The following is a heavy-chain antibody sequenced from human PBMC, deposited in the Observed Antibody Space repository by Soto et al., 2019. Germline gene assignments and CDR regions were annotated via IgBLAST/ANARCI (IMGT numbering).Heavy chain of an antibody. V-gene: IGHV3-23*01. Sequence: GGSLRLSCAASGFTFSSYAMTWVRQAPGKGLEWVSAISAGGGTTDYADSVKGRFTISRDNSKNTLYLQMTTLRAEDTAIYYCAKSKCNIASCYSNYWGLGTLVTVSS. D-gene: IGHD2-15*01. CDR2: ISAGGGTT. CDR3: AKSKCNIASCYSNY. J-gene: IGHJ4*02. CDR1: GFTFSSYA.